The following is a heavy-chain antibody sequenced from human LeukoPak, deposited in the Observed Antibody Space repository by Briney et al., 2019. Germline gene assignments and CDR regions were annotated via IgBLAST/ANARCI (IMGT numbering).Heavy chain of an antibody. V-gene: IGHV2-5*02. CDR2: IYWDDDK. CDR3: AHNEGSGSYYRGSYFDY. Sequence: SGPTLVNPTQTLTLTCTFSGFSLSTSGVGVGWIRQPPGKALEWLALIYWDDDKRYSPSLKSRLTITKDTSKNQVVLTMTNMDPVDTATYYCAHNEGSGSYYRGSYFDYWGQGTLVTVSS. CDR1: GFSLSTSGVG. D-gene: IGHD3-10*01. J-gene: IGHJ4*02.